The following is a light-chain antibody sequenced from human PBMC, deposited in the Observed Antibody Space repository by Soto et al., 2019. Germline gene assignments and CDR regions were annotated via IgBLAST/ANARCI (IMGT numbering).Light chain of an antibody. CDR2: GVS. J-gene: IGKJ5*01. CDR3: QQYGSSPLIT. CDR1: QSVSSNS. V-gene: IGKV3-20*01. Sequence: EIMLTPSPGTLSLSPGERATLSCRASQSVSSNSLAWYQQKPGQAPKFLIYGVSSRATGIPDRFSGSGSGTDFTLTISRLEPEDFAVYHCQQYGSSPLITFGQGTRLEIK.